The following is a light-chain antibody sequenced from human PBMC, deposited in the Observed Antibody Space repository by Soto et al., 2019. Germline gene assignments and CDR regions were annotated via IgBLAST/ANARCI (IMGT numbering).Light chain of an antibody. CDR3: QQYHTSSIT. V-gene: IGKV1-5*01. CDR2: DAS. Sequence: DIQMTQYPSSLSASVVDRVTITCRASQSISSWLAWYQQKPGKAPKLLIYDASTLERGVPSRFSGTGSGTEFTLSIDSLQPDDFATYYCQQYHTSSITFGQGTRLEI. CDR1: QSISSW. J-gene: IGKJ5*01.